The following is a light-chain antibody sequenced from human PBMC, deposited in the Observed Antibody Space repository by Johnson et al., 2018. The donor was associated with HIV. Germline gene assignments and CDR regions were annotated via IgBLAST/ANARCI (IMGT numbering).Light chain of an antibody. CDR1: NSNIGTYY. Sequence: QSVLTQPPSVSAAPGQKVTISCSGTNSNIGTYYVSWYQHLPGTAPKLLIYENNKRPSGIPDRFSGSKSGTSATLAITGLQTWDEADYYCETWDNSLKVGHVFGTWNKGIVL. CDR3: ETWDNSLKVGHV. CDR2: ENN. V-gene: IGLV1-51*02. J-gene: IGLJ1*01.